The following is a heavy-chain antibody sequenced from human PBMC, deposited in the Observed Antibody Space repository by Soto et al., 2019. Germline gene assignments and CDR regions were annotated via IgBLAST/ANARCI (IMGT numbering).Heavy chain of an antibody. V-gene: IGHV1-69*13. CDR2: IIPMFGTT. CDR1: GGTFSSYA. CDR3: ARGVVVVPTSQLGWFDP. J-gene: IGHJ5*02. Sequence: GASVKVSCKASGGTFSSYAVSWVRRAPGQGLEWMGGIIPMFGTTKYAQKFQGRLTITADESTSTAYMELSSLRSGDTAVYYCARGVVVVPTSQLGWFDPWGQGTLVTVSS. D-gene: IGHD2-15*01.